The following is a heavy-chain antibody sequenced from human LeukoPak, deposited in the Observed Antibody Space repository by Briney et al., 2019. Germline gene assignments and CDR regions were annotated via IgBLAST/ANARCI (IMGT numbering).Heavy chain of an antibody. J-gene: IGHJ6*03. CDR3: ARDPYSGNYGNYYYYYMDV. D-gene: IGHD1-26*01. V-gene: IGHV3-21*01. Sequence: PGGSLRLSCATSGFTFNNYNMNWVRQAPGRALEWVSSITTSGTYIFYADSVKGRFTISRDNAKNSLYLQMNSLGPEDTAVYYCARDPYSGNYGNYYYYYMDVWGKGTTVTISS. CDR2: ITTSGTYI. CDR1: GFTFNNYN.